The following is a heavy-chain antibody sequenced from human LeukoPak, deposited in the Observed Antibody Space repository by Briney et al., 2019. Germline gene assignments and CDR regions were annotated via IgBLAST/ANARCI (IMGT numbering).Heavy chain of an antibody. CDR2: IYYSGST. D-gene: IGHD3-22*01. CDR1: GGSISSYY. Sequence: SETLSLTCTVSGGSISSYYWSWIRQPPGKGLEWIGYIYYSGSTNYNPSLKSRVTISVDTSKNQFSLKLSSVTAADTAVYYCARGIGYYDSSGYYDYWGQGTLVTVSS. V-gene: IGHV4-59*01. CDR3: ARGIGYYDSSGYYDY. J-gene: IGHJ4*02.